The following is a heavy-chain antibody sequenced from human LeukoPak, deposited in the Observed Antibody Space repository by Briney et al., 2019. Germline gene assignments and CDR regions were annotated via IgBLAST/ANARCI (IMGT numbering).Heavy chain of an antibody. V-gene: IGHV3-43D*03. CDR1: GFTFDDYA. CDR3: AKDSSRHAEYFQH. Sequence: GGSLRLSCAASGFTFDDYAMHWVRQAPGKGLEWVSLISWDGGSTYYADSVKGRFTISRDNSKNSLYLQMNSLRAEDTALYYCAKDSSRHAEYFQHWGQGTLVTVSS. CDR2: ISWDGGST. J-gene: IGHJ1*01.